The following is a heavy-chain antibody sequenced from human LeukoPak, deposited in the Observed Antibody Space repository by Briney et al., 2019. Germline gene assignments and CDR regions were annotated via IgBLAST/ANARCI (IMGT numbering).Heavy chain of an antibody. Sequence: GGSLRLSCAASGFSFSSYWMTWVRQAPGKGLEWVANIKPDGSEKKYVDSVKGRFTISRDNAKNSLYLQMDSLSAEDTAVYYCARGSRSSGWFDYWGQGTLVTVSS. CDR1: GFSFSSYW. V-gene: IGHV3-7*01. CDR2: IKPDGSEK. CDR3: ARGSRSSGWFDY. D-gene: IGHD6-19*01. J-gene: IGHJ4*02.